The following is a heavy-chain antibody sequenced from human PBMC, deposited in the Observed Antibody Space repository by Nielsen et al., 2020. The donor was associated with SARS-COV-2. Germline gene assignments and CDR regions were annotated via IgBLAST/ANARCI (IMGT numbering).Heavy chain of an antibody. J-gene: IGHJ4*02. CDR2: IYYSGST. CDR3: ARHWGGYYSSFDY. CDR1: GGSISGYY. D-gene: IGHD3-3*01. Sequence: SETLSLTCIVSGGSISGYYWSWIRQPPGKGLEWIGYIYYSGSTNYNPSLKSRVTISVDTSKNQFSLKLSSVTAADTAVYYCARHWGGYYSSFDYWGQGTLVTVSS. V-gene: IGHV4-59*08.